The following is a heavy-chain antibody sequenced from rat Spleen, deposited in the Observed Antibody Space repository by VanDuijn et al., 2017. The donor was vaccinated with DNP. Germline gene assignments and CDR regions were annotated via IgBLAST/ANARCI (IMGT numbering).Heavy chain of an antibody. V-gene: IGHV2S12*01. D-gene: IGHD1-11*01. CDR1: GFSLTDYN. CDR3: ARDLLRWRRGFAH. J-gene: IGHJ3*01. CDR2: ISTGGST. Sequence: QVQLKESGPGMVQPSQTLSLTCTVSGFSLTDYNVHWVRQPPGKVLEWIAAISTGGSTYYNSALKSRLSISRDTSKSQVFLKMNSLQTEDTATYYCARDLLRWRRGFAHWGQGTLVTVSS.